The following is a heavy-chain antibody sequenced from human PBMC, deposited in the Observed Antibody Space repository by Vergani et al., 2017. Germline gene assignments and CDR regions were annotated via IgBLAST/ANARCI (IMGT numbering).Heavy chain of an antibody. V-gene: IGHV5-51*01. D-gene: IGHD3-22*01. J-gene: IGHJ4*02. CDR1: GFTFSSYA. CDR3: ARSDYDSQPDY. CDR2: IYPGDSDT. Sequence: EVQLLESGGGLVQPGGSLRLSCAASGFTFSSYAMSWVRQAPGKGLEWMGIIYPGDSDTRYSPSFQGQVTISADKSISTAYLQWSSLKASDTAMYYCARSDYDSQPDYWGQGTLVTVSS.